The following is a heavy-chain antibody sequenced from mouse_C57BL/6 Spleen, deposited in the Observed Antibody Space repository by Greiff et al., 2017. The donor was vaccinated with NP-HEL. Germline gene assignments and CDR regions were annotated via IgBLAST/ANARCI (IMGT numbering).Heavy chain of an antibody. D-gene: IGHD2-5*01. CDR3: ARNHYSNYWGFDY. CDR1: GYTFTSYW. V-gene: IGHV1-72*01. CDR2: IDPYSGGT. J-gene: IGHJ2*01. Sequence: QVQLQQPGAELVKPGASVKLSCKASGYTFTSYWMHWVKQRPGRGLEWIGRIDPYSGGTKYNEKFKSKATLTVDKPYSTAYMQLSSLTSEDSAVYYCARNHYSNYWGFDYWGQGTTLTVSS.